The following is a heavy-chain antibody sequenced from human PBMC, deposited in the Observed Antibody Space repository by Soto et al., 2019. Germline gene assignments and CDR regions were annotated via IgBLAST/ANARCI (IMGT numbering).Heavy chain of an antibody. Sequence: PGGSLRLSCAASGFTFSSYAMSWVRQAPGKGLEWVSAISGSGGSTYYADSAKGRFTISRDNSKNTLYLQMNSLRAEDTAVYYCAKDQQGVRGVQDYYYYGMDVWGQGTTVTVSS. J-gene: IGHJ6*02. CDR1: GFTFSSYA. V-gene: IGHV3-23*01. CDR3: AKDQQGVRGVQDYYYYGMDV. D-gene: IGHD3-10*01. CDR2: ISGSGGST.